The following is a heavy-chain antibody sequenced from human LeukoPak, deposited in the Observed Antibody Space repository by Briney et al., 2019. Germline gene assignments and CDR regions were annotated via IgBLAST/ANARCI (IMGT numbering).Heavy chain of an antibody. J-gene: IGHJ5*02. CDR2: INHSGST. CDR3: ARLKSRMELLPFDP. CDR1: GDSINSYY. V-gene: IGHV4-34*01. D-gene: IGHD2-15*01. Sequence: SETLSLTCTVSGDSINSYYWTWIRQPPGKGLEWIGEINHSGSTNYNPSLKSRVTISVDTSKNQFSLKLSSVTAADTAVYYCARLKSRMELLPFDPWGQGTLVTVSS.